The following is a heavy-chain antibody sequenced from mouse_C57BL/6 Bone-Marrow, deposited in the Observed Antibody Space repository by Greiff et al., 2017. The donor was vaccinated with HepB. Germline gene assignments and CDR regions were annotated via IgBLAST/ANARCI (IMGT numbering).Heavy chain of an antibody. D-gene: IGHD1-1*01. CDR2: IYPRSGNT. Sequence: QVQLKESGAELARPGASVKLSCKASGYTFTSYGISWVKQRTGQGLEWIGEIYPRSGNTYYNEKFKGKATLTADKSSSTAYMELRSLTSEDSAVYFCAKPPIYYYGSRYFDVWGTGTTVTVSS. J-gene: IGHJ1*03. CDR1: GYTFTSYG. CDR3: AKPPIYYYGSRYFDV. V-gene: IGHV1-81*01.